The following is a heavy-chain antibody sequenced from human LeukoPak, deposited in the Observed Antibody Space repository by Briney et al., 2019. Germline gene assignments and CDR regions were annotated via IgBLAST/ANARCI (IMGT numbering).Heavy chain of an antibody. D-gene: IGHD6-13*01. Sequence: GGSLRLSCTASGFTFGDYAMSWFRQAPGKGLEWVGFIRSKAYGGITEYAASVKGRFTISRDDSKSTAYLQMNSLKTEDTAVYYCTRDRYSSSWSDFDYWGQGTLVTVSS. CDR1: GFTFGDYA. J-gene: IGHJ4*02. CDR2: IRSKAYGGIT. V-gene: IGHV3-49*03. CDR3: TRDRYSSSWSDFDY.